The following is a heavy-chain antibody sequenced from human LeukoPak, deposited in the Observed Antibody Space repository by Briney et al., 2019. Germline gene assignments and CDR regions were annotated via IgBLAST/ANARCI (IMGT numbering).Heavy chain of an antibody. CDR3: ARWGLEDIVVVPAARYFDY. CDR2: IKQDGSEK. Sequence: GGSLRLSCAASGFTFSSHWMSWVRQAPGKGLEWVANIKQDGSEKYYVDSVKGRFTISRDNAKNSLYLQMNSLRAEDTAVYYCARWGLEDIVVVPAARYFDYWGQGTLVTVSS. J-gene: IGHJ4*02. CDR1: GFTFSSHW. D-gene: IGHD2-2*01. V-gene: IGHV3-7*01.